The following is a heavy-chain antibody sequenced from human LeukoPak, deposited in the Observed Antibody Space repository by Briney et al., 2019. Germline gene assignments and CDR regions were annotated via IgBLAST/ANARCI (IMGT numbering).Heavy chain of an antibody. CDR3: ARQVRGLFDP. CDR1: GGSISSSSYY. J-gene: IGHJ5*02. Sequence: SETLSLACTVSGGSISSSSYYWGWIRQPPGKGLEWIGSIYYSGSTHYNPSLKSRVTISVDTSKNQFSLKLSSVTAADTAVYYCARQVRGLFDPWGQGTLVTVSS. CDR2: IYYSGST. D-gene: IGHD2-2*01. V-gene: IGHV4-39*01.